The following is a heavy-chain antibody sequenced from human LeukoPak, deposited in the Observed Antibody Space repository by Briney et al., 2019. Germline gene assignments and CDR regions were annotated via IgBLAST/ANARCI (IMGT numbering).Heavy chain of an antibody. Sequence: GGSLMLLCAASGLTIGSNSMKWFGQAPGKGLEGFSSISSSSSYIYYADSVKGRFTISRDNAKNSLYLQMNSLRAEDTAVYYCARDRYDILTELYYYYGMDVWGQGTTVTVSS. D-gene: IGHD3-9*01. CDR2: ISSSSSYI. CDR1: GLTIGSNS. J-gene: IGHJ6*02. CDR3: ARDRYDILTELYYYYGMDV. V-gene: IGHV3-21*01.